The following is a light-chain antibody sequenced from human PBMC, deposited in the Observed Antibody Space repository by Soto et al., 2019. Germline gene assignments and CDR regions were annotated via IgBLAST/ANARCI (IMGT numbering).Light chain of an antibody. CDR1: SSNIGAGYA. CDR2: GNS. Sequence: QYVLTQPPSVSGAPGQRVTISCTVSSSNIGAGYAVHWYQQLPGTAPKLLIYGNSNRPSGVPDRFSGSKSGTSASLAITGLQAEDEADYYCQSYDSSLSGSVFGGGTKLTVL. V-gene: IGLV1-40*01. CDR3: QSYDSSLSGSV. J-gene: IGLJ3*02.